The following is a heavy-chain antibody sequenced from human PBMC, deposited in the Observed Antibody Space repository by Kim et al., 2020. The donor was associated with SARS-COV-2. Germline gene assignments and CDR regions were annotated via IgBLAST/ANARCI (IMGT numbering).Heavy chain of an antibody. Sequence: ASVKVSCKASGYTFTNFAINWVRQAPGQGLEWMGWISAYNGNTNYAQKFQGRVTMTTDTSTSTATMELRSLRSDDTAMYFCARANIVTTFGGVVIIDYYGVDVWGQGTAVTVS. CDR1: GYTFTNFA. D-gene: IGHD3-16*01. J-gene: IGHJ6*02. CDR3: ARANIVTTFGGVVIIDYYGVDV. V-gene: IGHV1-18*01. CDR2: ISAYNGNT.